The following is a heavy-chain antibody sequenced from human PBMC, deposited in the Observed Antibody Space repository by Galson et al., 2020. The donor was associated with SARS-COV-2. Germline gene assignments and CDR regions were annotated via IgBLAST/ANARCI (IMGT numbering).Heavy chain of an antibody. CDR3: ARDWSSSSSVANGMDV. Sequence: GASLRLSCAASGFTFSDYYMSWIRQAPGKGLEWVSYISDSGRTIYYADSVKGRFTISRDNAKNSLYLQMNSLRAEDTAVYYCARDWSSSSSVANGMDVWGQGTTVTVSS. J-gene: IGHJ6*02. V-gene: IGHV3-11*01. D-gene: IGHD6-6*01. CDR2: ISDSGRTI. CDR1: GFTFSDYY.